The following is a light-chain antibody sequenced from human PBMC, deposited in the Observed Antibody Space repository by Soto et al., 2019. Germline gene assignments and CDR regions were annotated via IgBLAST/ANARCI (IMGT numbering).Light chain of an antibody. Sequence: DIQMTQSPSTLSGSVGDRFTITCRASQTISGWLAWYQQKPGKAPKLLIYAAFSLQSGVPSRFSGSGSGTDFTLTISSMQPEDFATYYCQQSYSTPRTFGQGTRLEIK. V-gene: IGKV1-39*01. J-gene: IGKJ5*01. CDR3: QQSYSTPRT. CDR1: QTISGW. CDR2: AAF.